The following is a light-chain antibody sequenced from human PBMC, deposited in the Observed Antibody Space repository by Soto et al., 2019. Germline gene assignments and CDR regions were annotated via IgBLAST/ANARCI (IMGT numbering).Light chain of an antibody. CDR2: KAS. CDR3: QHYNSLYT. V-gene: IGKV1-5*03. CDR1: QSISSW. J-gene: IGKJ2*01. Sequence: DIQMTQSPSTLSASVGDRVTITCRASQSISSWLAWYQQKPGRAPKLLIYKASSLESGVPSRFSGSGSGTEFTLTISGLQPDDFATYYCQHYNSLYTLGQGTQLEIK.